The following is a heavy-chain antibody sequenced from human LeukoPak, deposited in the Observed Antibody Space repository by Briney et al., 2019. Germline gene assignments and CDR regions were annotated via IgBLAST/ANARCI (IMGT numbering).Heavy chain of an antibody. V-gene: IGHV3-23*01. CDR3: GKSLKVIASWFDP. CDR2: ISGDSGGRT. D-gene: IGHD2-15*01. Sequence: SGGSLRLSCAASGFSFSNYAMSWVRQARGKGLEWVSGISGDSGGRTYYADSGTGRLTLSRAKSKDTLYMQLNSPRVGDSAVYYCGKSLKVIASWFDPWGQGTLVTVSS. CDR1: GFSFSNYA. J-gene: IGHJ5*02.